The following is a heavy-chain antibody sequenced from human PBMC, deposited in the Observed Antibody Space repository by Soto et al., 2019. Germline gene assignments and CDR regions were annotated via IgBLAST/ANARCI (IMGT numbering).Heavy chain of an antibody. V-gene: IGHV5-51*01. J-gene: IGHJ4*02. D-gene: IGHD2-2*01. CDR1: GYSFTSYW. CDR3: AKGGDVVRPGNYLDS. Sequence: PGESLKISCKGSGYSFTSYWIGWVRQVPGKGLEWMGIIYPGDSDTRYSPSFQGQVTISADKSISTAYLQWSSLKASDTAMYYCAKGGDVVRPGNYLDSWGQGTLVTVSS. CDR2: IYPGDSDT.